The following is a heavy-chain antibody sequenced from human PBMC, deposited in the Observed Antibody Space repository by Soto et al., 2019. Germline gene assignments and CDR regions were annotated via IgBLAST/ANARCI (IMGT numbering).Heavy chain of an antibody. D-gene: IGHD3-3*01. CDR3: TKDAEAYDFAFDK. CDR2: ITKTGRST. Sequence: EVQLLESGGGLVQPGGSLRLSCATSGFSFSNYGMNWVRQAPGKGLEWVSGITKTGRSTFIADSVRGRFTISRDNLKNIMYLQMNSLRVDDTALYYCTKDAEAYDFAFDKWSQGTMVTVTS. CDR1: GFSFSNYG. J-gene: IGHJ3*02. V-gene: IGHV3-23*01.